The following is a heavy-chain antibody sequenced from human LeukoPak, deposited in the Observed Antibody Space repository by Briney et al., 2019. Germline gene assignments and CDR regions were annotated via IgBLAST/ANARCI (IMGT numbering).Heavy chain of an antibody. CDR2: IYYSGST. J-gene: IGHJ6*02. CDR3: ARGYSSSWYVSYYYYYYGMDV. D-gene: IGHD6-13*01. V-gene: IGHV4-30-4*01. CDR1: GGSISSGDYY. Sequence: PSQTLSLTCTVSGGSISSGDYYWSWIRQPPGKGLEWIGYIYYSGSTYYNPSLKSRVTISVDTSKNQFSLKLSSVTAADTAVYYCARGYSSSWYVSYYYYYYGMDVWGQGTTVTVSS.